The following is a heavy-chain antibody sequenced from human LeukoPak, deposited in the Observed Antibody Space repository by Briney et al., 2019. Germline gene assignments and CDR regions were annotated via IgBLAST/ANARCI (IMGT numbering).Heavy chain of an antibody. CDR1: GFTFSRFW. J-gene: IGHJ3*02. V-gene: IGHV3-74*01. D-gene: IGHD2-21*01. CDR3: ARPVRAYDAFDI. CDR2: INSDGSST. Sequence: GGSLRLSCAASGFTFSRFWMYWARQAPGKGLVWVSRINSDGSSTNYADSVKGRFTISRDNAKNTLYLQMDSLRAEDTAMYYCARPVRAYDAFDIWGQGTVVTVSS.